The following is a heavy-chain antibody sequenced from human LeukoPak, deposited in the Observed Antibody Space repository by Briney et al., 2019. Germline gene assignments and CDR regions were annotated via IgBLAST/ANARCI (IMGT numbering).Heavy chain of an antibody. V-gene: IGHV3-30*18. CDR1: GFTFSNYG. J-gene: IGHJ4*02. CDR3: ANGAMVTGLDY. Sequence: GGSLRLSCAASGFTFSNYGMHWVRQAPGKGLEWVAVISYDGSNKYYADSVKGRFTFSRDNSKNTLYLQMNSLRAEDTAVYYCANGAMVTGLDYWGQGTLVTVSS. CDR2: ISYDGSNK. D-gene: IGHD5-18*01.